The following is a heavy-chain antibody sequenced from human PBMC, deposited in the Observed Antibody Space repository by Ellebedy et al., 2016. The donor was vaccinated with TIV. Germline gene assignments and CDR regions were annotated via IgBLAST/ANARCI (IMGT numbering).Heavy chain of an antibody. V-gene: IGHV4-59*01. CDR3: ARGYYDSRGYSNPFDI. CDR2: IYHTGNT. D-gene: IGHD3-22*01. Sequence: SETLSLXCTVSGASISSSYWSWIRQPPGKALERVAFIYHTGNTNYNPSLKSRVTTSVDTSKNQFSLKLSSVTAADTAVYYCARGYYDSRGYSNPFDIWGQGTMVTVSS. J-gene: IGHJ3*02. CDR1: GASISSSY.